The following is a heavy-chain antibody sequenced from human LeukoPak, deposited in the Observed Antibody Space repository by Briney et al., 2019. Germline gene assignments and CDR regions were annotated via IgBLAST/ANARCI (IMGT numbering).Heavy chain of an antibody. CDR1: AFPLISYW. CDR3: ARGHSGYGNFDQ. Sequence: GGPLRLSCAASAFPLISYWMHWVRQAPGKGLVWVSRINSDGSSTSYADSVKGRFTISRDNAKNTLYLQMNSLRAEDTAVYYCARGHSGYGNFDQWGQGTLVTVSS. CDR2: INSDGSST. J-gene: IGHJ4*02. V-gene: IGHV3-74*01. D-gene: IGHD5-12*01.